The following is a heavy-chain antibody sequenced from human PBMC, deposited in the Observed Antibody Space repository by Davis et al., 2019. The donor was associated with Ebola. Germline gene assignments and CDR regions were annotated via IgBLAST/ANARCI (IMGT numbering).Heavy chain of an antibody. J-gene: IGHJ4*02. CDR1: GFTFSSYG. CDR3: AKAKYLHRYCSGGSCYSLFDY. CDR2: ISYDGSNK. D-gene: IGHD2-15*01. V-gene: IGHV3-30*18. Sequence: PGGSLRLSCAASGFTFSSYGMHWVRQAPGKGLEWVAVISYDGSNKYYADSVKGRFTIFRDNSKNTLYLQMNSLRAEDTAVYYCAKAKYLHRYCSGGSCYSLFDYWGQGTLVTVSS.